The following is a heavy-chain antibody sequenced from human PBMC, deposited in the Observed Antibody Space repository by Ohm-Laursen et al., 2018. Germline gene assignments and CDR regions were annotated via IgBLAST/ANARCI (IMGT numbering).Heavy chain of an antibody. D-gene: IGHD6-13*01. Sequence: SVKVSCKASGGTFSSYAISWVRQATGQGLEWMGWMNPNSGNTGYAQKFQGRVTMTRNTSISTAYMELSSLGSEDTAVYYCARGPKAGGFDPWGQGTLVTVSS. J-gene: IGHJ5*02. V-gene: IGHV1-8*02. CDR1: GGTFSSYA. CDR3: ARGPKAGGFDP. CDR2: MNPNSGNT.